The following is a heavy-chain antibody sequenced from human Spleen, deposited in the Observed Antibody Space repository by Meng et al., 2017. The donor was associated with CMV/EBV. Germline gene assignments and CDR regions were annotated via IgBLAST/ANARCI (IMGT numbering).Heavy chain of an antibody. Sequence: ASVKVSCKASGYSFNGYYMHWVRQAPGQGLEWMGWINPSSGGTNYAQKFQGRVTMTRDTSISTAYMELSRLRSDDTAVYYCTRGRWELPHYYYYYGMDVWGQGTTVTVSS. CDR3: TRGRWELPHYYYYYGMDV. CDR1: GYSFNGYY. CDR2: INPSSGGT. J-gene: IGHJ6*02. D-gene: IGHD1-26*01. V-gene: IGHV1-2*02.